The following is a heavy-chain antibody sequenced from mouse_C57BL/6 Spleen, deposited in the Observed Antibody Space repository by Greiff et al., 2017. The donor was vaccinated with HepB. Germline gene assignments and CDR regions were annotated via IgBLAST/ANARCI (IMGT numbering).Heavy chain of an antibody. Sequence: QVQLQQPGAELVRPGSSVKLSCKASGYTFTSYWMHWVKQRPIQGLEWIGNIDPSDSETHYNQKFKDKATLTVDKSSSTDYMQLSSLTSEDSAVYYCARDYYGSSYGYFDVWGTGTTVTVSS. J-gene: IGHJ1*03. D-gene: IGHD1-1*01. V-gene: IGHV1-52*01. CDR1: GYTFTSYW. CDR2: IDPSDSET. CDR3: ARDYYGSSYGYFDV.